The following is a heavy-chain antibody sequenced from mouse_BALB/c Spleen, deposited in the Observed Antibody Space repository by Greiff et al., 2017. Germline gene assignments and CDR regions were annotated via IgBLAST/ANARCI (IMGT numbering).Heavy chain of an antibody. J-gene: IGHJ3*01. CDR2: ISSGGSYT. CDR1: GFTFSSYG. D-gene: IGHD2-1*01. Sequence: EVNVVESGGDLVKPGGSLKLSCAASGFTFSSYGMSWVRQTPDKRLEWVATISSGGSYTYYPDSVKGRFTISRDNAKNTLYLQMSSLKSEDTAMYYCARHHGNYDWFAYWGQGTLVTVSA. CDR3: ARHHGNYDWFAY. V-gene: IGHV5-6*01.